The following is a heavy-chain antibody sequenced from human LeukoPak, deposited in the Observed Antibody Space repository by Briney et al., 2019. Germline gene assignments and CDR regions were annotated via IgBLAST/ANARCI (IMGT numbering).Heavy chain of an antibody. D-gene: IGHD3-16*01. CDR3: ARGGYYFDY. Sequence: GGSLRLSCAASGFTFSTYAMNWVRQAPGKGLEWVSAISNSGDSTYYADSVKGRFTISRDNSKNTLYLQMNSLRAEDTAVYYCARGGYYFDYWGQGTLVTVSS. CDR2: ISNSGDST. CDR1: GFTFSTYA. J-gene: IGHJ4*02. V-gene: IGHV3-23*01.